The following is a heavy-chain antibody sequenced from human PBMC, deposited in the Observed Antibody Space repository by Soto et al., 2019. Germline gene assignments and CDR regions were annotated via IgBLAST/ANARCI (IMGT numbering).Heavy chain of an antibody. CDR3: ARVSGNYYYYGMDV. V-gene: IGHV1-69*06. CDR1: GYTFTSYA. D-gene: IGHD3-3*02. J-gene: IGHJ6*02. Sequence: GASVKVSCKASGYTFTSYAMHWVRQAPGQGLEWMGGIIPIFGTANYAQKFQGRVTITADKSTSTAYMELSSLRSEDTAVYYCARVSGNYYYYGMDVWGQGTTVTVSS. CDR2: IIPIFGTA.